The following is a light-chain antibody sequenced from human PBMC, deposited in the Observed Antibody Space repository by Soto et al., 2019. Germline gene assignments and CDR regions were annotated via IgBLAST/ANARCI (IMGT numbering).Light chain of an antibody. Sequence: DIVMTQSPDSLAVSLGERATINCKSSQSVLYSSNNKNYLAWYQQKPGQPPKLLIYWASTRESGVPDRFTGSGSGTDFTLTISSLQAEDVAVYYGQQYYSTPITFGKGTRLEIK. J-gene: IGKJ5*01. V-gene: IGKV4-1*01. CDR1: QSVLYSSNNKNY. CDR2: WAS. CDR3: QQYYSTPIT.